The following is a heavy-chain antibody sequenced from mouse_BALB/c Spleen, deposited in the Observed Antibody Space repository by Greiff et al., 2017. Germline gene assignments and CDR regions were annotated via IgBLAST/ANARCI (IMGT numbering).Heavy chain of an antibody. CDR2: IWSGGST. CDR1: GFSLTSYG. D-gene: IGHD1-1*01. V-gene: IGHV2-2*02. J-gene: IGHJ1*01. Sequence: QVQLQQSGPGLVQPSQSLYLTCTVSGFSLTSYGVHWVRQSPGKGLEWLGVIWSGGSTDYNAAFISRLSISKDNSKSQVFFKMNSLQANDTAIYYCANIYYGYGYFDVWGAETTVTASS. CDR3: ANIYYGYGYFDV.